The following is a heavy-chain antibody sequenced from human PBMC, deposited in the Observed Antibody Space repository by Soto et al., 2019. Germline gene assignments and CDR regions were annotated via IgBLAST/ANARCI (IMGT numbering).Heavy chain of an antibody. Sequence: PSETLSLTCTVSGGSISSGGYYWSWIRQHPGKGLEWIGYIYYSGSTYYNPSLKSRVTISVDTSKNQFSLKLSSVTAADTAVYYCARGIVVVVAATALWFDPWGQGTLVTVSS. J-gene: IGHJ5*02. CDR1: GGSISSGGYY. CDR2: IYYSGST. D-gene: IGHD2-15*01. CDR3: ARGIVVVVAATALWFDP. V-gene: IGHV4-31*03.